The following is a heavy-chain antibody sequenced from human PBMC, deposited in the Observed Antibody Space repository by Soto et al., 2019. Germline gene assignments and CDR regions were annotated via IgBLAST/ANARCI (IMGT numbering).Heavy chain of an antibody. CDR3: ARDRDSSGYYSGLDY. D-gene: IGHD3-22*01. J-gene: IGHJ4*02. CDR1: GGSVSSDNYY. V-gene: IGHV4-61*01. Sequence: QAQVQESGPGLAKPSETLSLTCTVSGGSVSSDNYYWNWIRQTPGEGLEWIGYIDYSGSTDYNPYLKSRVTISMDTSKNQVYLKLTSVTAADTAVYYCARDRDSSGYYSGLDYWGQGILVTVSS. CDR2: IDYSGST.